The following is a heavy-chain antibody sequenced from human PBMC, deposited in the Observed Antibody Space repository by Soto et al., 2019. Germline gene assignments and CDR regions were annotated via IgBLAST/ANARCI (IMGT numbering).Heavy chain of an antibody. J-gene: IGHJ6*03. V-gene: IGHV3-33*01. D-gene: IGHD2-15*01. CDR2: IWYDGSNK. CDR3: ARERCSGGSCYHYYMDV. Sequence: QVQLVESGGGVVQPGRSLRLSCAASGFTFSSYGMHWVRQAPGKGLEWVAVIWYDGSNKYYADSVKGRFTIFRDNSKNTLYLQMNSLRAEDTAVYYCARERCSGGSCYHYYMDVWGKGTTVTVSS. CDR1: GFTFSSYG.